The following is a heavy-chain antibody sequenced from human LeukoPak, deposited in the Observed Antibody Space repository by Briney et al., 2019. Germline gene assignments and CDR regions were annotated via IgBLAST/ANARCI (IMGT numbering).Heavy chain of an antibody. V-gene: IGHV4-4*07. CDR3: ASFMIDCSSTSCYPSNYYFDY. Sequence: KPSETLSLTCTVSGGSISSYYWSWIRQPAGKGLEWIGRIYTSGSTNYNPSLKSRVTMSVDTSKNQFSLKLSSVTAADTAVYYCASFMIDCSSTSCYPSNYYFDYWGQGTLVTVSS. CDR2: IYTSGST. D-gene: IGHD2-2*01. J-gene: IGHJ4*02. CDR1: GGSISSYY.